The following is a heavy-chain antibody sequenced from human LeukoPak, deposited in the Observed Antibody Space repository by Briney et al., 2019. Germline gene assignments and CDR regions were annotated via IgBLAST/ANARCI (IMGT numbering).Heavy chain of an antibody. D-gene: IGHD6-6*01. CDR2: IYYSGST. J-gene: IGHJ4*02. CDR3: ARLPLPAARPRVFDY. Sequence: SETLSLTCTVSGGSISSSSYYWGWIRQPPGKGLEWIGSIYYSGSTYYNPSLKSRVTISVDTSKNQFSLKLSSVTAADTAVYYCARLPLPAARPRVFDYWGQGTLVTVSS. CDR1: GGSISSSSYY. V-gene: IGHV4-39*01.